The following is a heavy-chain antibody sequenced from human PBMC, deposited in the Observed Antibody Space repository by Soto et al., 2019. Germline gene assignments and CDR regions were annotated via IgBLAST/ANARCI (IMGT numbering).Heavy chain of an antibody. D-gene: IGHD6-13*01. CDR2: ISSSSSTI. CDR1: GFTFSSYS. J-gene: IGHJ5*02. V-gene: IGHV3-48*02. Sequence: EVQLVESGGGLVQPGGSLRLSCAASGFTFSSYSMNWVRQAPGKGLEWVSYISSSSSTIYYADSVKGRFTISRDNAKNSLYLQTNSLRDEDTAVYYCARAGAAALNWFDPWGQGTLVTVSS. CDR3: ARAGAAALNWFDP.